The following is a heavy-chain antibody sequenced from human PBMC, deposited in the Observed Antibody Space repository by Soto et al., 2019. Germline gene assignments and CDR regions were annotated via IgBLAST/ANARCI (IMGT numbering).Heavy chain of an antibody. Sequence: SETLSLTCTVSGGSISSYYWSSIRQPPGKGLEWIGYIHYSGTTNYNPSLKSRVTISVDTSKNQFSLKLSSVTTADTAVYYCARVGRTINWYCDLWGRGTLVTVSS. CDR3: ARVGRTINWYCDL. CDR2: IHYSGTT. D-gene: IGHD3-10*01. CDR1: GGSISSYY. V-gene: IGHV4-59*01. J-gene: IGHJ2*01.